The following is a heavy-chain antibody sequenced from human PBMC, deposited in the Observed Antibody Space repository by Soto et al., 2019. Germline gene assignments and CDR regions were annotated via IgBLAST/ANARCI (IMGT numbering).Heavy chain of an antibody. Sequence: SETLSLTCTVSGDSISNFYWSWIRQSPGKRLEWIGYLYYTGSTNYNPSLKSRVTISVDTSRNQFSLKLRSVTAADTAVYYCARGGAQISSLTTFDYWGQGTLVTVSS. J-gene: IGHJ4*02. V-gene: IGHV4-59*01. CDR2: LYYTGST. CDR3: ARGGAQISSLTTFDY. D-gene: IGHD1-26*01. CDR1: GDSISNFY.